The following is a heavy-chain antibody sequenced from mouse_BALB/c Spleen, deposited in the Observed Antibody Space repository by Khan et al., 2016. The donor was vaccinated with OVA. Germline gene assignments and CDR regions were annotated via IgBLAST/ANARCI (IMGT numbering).Heavy chain of an antibody. CDR3: ARARYFGV. CDR2: IYPGSGNS. CDR1: GYTFTDYV. J-gene: IGHJ1*01. V-gene: IGHV1-77*01. Sequence: QVQLKESGPELVKPGASVKMSCKASGYTFTDYVITWVRQRTGQGLEWIGEIYPGSGNSYYNEKFKDKATLTADKSSNTAYMQLSSLTSEDSAVDFCARARYFGVWGAGTTVTVSS.